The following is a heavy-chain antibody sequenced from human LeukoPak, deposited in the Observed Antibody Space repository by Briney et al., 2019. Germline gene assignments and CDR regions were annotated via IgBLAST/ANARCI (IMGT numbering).Heavy chain of an antibody. CDR1: GFTFSNYA. CDR2: ICKNGGST. CDR3: AKSHPSDTSGWSNPYFDY. Sequence: QSGGSLRLSCAASGFTFSNYAMSWVRQAPGRGLEWVSAICKNGGSTYYADSVRGRFTISRDNSKNTLFLQMNSLRAEDTAVYYCAKSHPSDTSGWSNPYFDYWGQGTLVTVSS. V-gene: IGHV3-23*01. J-gene: IGHJ4*02. D-gene: IGHD3-22*01.